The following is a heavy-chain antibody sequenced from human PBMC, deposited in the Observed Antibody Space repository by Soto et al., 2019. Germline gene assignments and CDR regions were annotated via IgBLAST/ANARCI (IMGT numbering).Heavy chain of an antibody. CDR1: GGILSDHG. CDR2: LIPIFGTA. V-gene: IGHV1-69*13. D-gene: IGHD3-22*01. J-gene: IGHJ5*02. CDR3: ARGWDHYDSSGLLTWFDP. Sequence: SVKVSCKASGGILSDHGINWVRQAPGQGLEWMGGLIPIFGTANYAQKFQGRVTITADESTNTAYMELNSLRSEDTAVYYCARGWDHYDSSGLLTWFDPWGQGTLVTVSS.